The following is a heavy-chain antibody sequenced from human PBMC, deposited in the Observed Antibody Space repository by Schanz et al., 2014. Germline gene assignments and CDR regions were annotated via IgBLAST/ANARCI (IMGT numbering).Heavy chain of an antibody. CDR2: IWYDGNNK. CDR1: GFTFSSYG. D-gene: IGHD1-1*01. J-gene: IGHJ4*02. V-gene: IGHV3-33*01. Sequence: QVQLVESGGGVVQPGRSLRLSCAASGFTFSSYGMHWVRQAPGKGLEWVAVIWYDGNNKFYADSVEGRFTISRDNSKNTLYLQMNSLRADDTAVYYCARDGVAATTDFEYWGQGALVTVSS. CDR3: ARDGVAATTDFEY.